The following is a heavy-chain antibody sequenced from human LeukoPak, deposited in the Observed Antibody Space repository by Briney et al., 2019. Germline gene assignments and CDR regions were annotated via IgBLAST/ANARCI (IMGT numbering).Heavy chain of an antibody. J-gene: IGHJ6*03. CDR3: ARMGRGPKYYYYYYYMDV. Sequence: SETLSLTCAVYGGSFSGYYWSWIRQPPGKGLEWIGEINHSGSTNYNPSLKSRVTISVDTSKNQFSLKLSSVTAADTAVYYCARMGRGPKYYYYYYYMDVWGKGTTVTVSS. CDR1: GGSFSGYY. CDR2: INHSGST. D-gene: IGHD3-16*01. V-gene: IGHV4-34*01.